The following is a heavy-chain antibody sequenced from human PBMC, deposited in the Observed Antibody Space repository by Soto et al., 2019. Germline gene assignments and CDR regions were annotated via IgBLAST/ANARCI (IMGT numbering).Heavy chain of an antibody. Sequence: GASLKISCKGSGYSFTIYWIGWVRQMPGKGLEWMGIIYPGDSDTRYSPSFQGQVTISADKSISTAYLQWSSLKASDTAMYYCARHGPLVYYYNSDYYYYGMDVWGRGTTVTVSS. V-gene: IGHV5-51*01. CDR3: ARHGPLVYYYNSDYYYYGMDV. J-gene: IGHJ6*02. CDR1: GYSFTIYW. D-gene: IGHD3-22*01. CDR2: IYPGDSDT.